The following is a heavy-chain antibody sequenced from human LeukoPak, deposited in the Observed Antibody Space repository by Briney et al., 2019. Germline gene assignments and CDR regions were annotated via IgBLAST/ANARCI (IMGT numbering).Heavy chain of an antibody. J-gene: IGHJ4*02. CDR1: GSIFRNYW. Sequence: GGSLRLSCAASGSIFRNYWMHWVRQAPGKGLVWVARINPNGITTTYTDSVKGRFTISRDNAKNTLYLQMSSLRAEDTAVYYCARDFAGDRDYWGQGTLVTVSS. CDR3: ARDFAGDRDY. CDR2: INPNGITT. D-gene: IGHD4-17*01. V-gene: IGHV3-74*01.